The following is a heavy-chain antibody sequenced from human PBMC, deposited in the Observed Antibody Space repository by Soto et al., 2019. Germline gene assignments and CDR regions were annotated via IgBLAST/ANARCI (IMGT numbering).Heavy chain of an antibody. D-gene: IGHD2-15*01. CDR2: VYSSGAT. V-gene: IGHV4-59*08. CDR1: GGSISDYY. J-gene: IGHJ4*02. CDR3: ARHPAHCSGGICHTDY. Sequence: QVQLQESGPGLVKPSETLSLTCSVSGGSISDYYWNWIRRPPGKGLEWLGYVYSSGATNYNPSLNSRVTISVDTSRNPFSLKLTSVTAADTAVSYCARHPAHCSGGICHTDYWGQGTLVTVSS.